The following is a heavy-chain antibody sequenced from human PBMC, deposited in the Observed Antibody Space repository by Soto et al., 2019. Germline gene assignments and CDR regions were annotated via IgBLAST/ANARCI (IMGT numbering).Heavy chain of an antibody. Sequence: GGSLRLSCAASGFTFSSYAMSWVRQAPGKGLEWVSSISDSGARTYYADSVKGRFTISRDSSKNTVYLQMNSLRAEDTAVYYCAKSSNYYGSGSPNWFDPWGQGTLVTVSS. CDR3: AKSSNYYGSGSPNWFDP. CDR2: ISDSGART. CDR1: GFTFSSYA. J-gene: IGHJ5*02. D-gene: IGHD3-10*01. V-gene: IGHV3-23*01.